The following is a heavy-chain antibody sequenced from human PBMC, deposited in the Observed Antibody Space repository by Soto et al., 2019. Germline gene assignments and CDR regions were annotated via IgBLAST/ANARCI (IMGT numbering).Heavy chain of an antibody. CDR3: ARDQGYSSGWSIVY. V-gene: IGHV3-48*02. J-gene: IGHJ4*02. Sequence: EVQLVESGGGWVQPGGSLRLSCAASGFTFSSYSMNWVRQAPGKGLEWVSYISSSSSTIYYSDSVKGRFTISRDNAKNSLYLQMNSLRDEDTAVYYCARDQGYSSGWSIVYWGQGTLVTVSS. D-gene: IGHD6-19*01. CDR1: GFTFSSYS. CDR2: ISSSSSTI.